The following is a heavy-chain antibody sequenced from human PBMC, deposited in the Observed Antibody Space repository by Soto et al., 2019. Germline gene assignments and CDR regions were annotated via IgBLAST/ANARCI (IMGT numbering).Heavy chain of an antibody. D-gene: IGHD5-12*01. CDR2: TYYRSKWYN. V-gene: IGHV6-1*01. J-gene: IGHJ6*02. CDR1: GDSVSSNSAA. Sequence: SQTLSLTCAISGDSVSSNSAAWNWIRQSPSRGLEWLGRTYYRSKWYNDYAVSVKSRITINPDTSKNQFSLQLNSVTPEDTAVYYCARDCDSGYDHYYYYYGMDVWGQGTTVTVSS. CDR3: ARDCDSGYDHYYYYYGMDV.